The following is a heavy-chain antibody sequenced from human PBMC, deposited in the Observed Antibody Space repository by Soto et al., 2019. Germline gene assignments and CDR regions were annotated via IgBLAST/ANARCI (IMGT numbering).Heavy chain of an antibody. CDR2: IYPSGST. CDR1: GGSLSSYY. V-gene: IGHV4-4*07. J-gene: IGHJ4*02. CDR3: ARLFNYFDSSGSQS. D-gene: IGHD3-22*01. Sequence: PSETLSLTCTVSGGSLSSYYWSWIRQPAGKGLEWIGRIYPSGSTNYNPSLKSRVTMSVDTSKNQFSLKLSSVTAADTAVYYCARLFNYFDSSGSQSWGQGTLVIVSS.